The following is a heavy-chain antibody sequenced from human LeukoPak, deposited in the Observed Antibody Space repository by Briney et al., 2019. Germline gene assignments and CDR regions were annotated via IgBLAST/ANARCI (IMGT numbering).Heavy chain of an antibody. V-gene: IGHV4-59*01. D-gene: IGHD6-19*01. J-gene: IGHJ4*02. CDR1: GGWNGCRY. CDR2: IYYSGST. Sequence: SLYHALMVNEPGGWNGCRYRRWLRHPSRKGLEWIGYIYYSGSTNYNPSLKSRVTISVDTSKNQFSLKLSSVTAADTAVYYCARVAGIAVAGKAFDYWGQGTLVTVSS. CDR3: ARVAGIAVAGKAFDY.